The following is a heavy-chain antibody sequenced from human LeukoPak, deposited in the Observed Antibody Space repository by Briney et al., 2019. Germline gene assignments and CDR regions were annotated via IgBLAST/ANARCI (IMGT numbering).Heavy chain of an antibody. J-gene: IGHJ4*02. Sequence: GGSLRLSCAASGFTFSDYYMSWLRQAPGKGLEWVSYISSSGSTIYYADSVKGRFTISRDNAKNSLYLQMNSLRAEDTAVYYCARARYRLGYCSGGRCYSDYWGQGTLVTVSS. D-gene: IGHD2-15*01. CDR1: GFTFSDYY. CDR2: ISSSGSTI. V-gene: IGHV3-11*04. CDR3: ARARYRLGYCSGGRCYSDY.